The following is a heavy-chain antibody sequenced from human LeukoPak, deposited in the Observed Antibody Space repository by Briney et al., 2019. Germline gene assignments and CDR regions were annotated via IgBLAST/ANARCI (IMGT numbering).Heavy chain of an antibody. D-gene: IGHD3-22*01. CDR3: ARAKSSGYYYTFAFDY. V-gene: IGHV3-30*03. CDR2: ISYDASNK. Sequence: GGSLRLSCAASGFTFSSYGMHWVRQAPGKGLEWVAVISYDASNKYYAESVKGRFTISRDNSKTTLYLQMNSLRAEHTAVYYCARAKSSGYYYTFAFDYWGQGTLVTVSS. J-gene: IGHJ4*02. CDR1: GFTFSSYG.